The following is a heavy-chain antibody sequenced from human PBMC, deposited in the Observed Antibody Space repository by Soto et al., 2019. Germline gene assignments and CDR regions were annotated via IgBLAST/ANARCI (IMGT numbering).Heavy chain of an antibody. V-gene: IGHV4-30-4*01. CDR1: GDSISTVDYF. Sequence: SETLSLTCSVSGDSISTVDYFWAWIRQPPGQALEYIGYIYKSATTYYNPSFESRAAISLDTSKSQFSLNVTSVTAADTAVYFCARGRYCLTGRCFPNWFDSWGQGTLVTVSS. D-gene: IGHD2-15*01. CDR2: IYKSATT. CDR3: ARGRYCLTGRCFPNWFDS. J-gene: IGHJ5*01.